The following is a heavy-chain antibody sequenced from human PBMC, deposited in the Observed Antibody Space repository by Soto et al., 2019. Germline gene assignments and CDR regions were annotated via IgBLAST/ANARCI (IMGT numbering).Heavy chain of an antibody. CDR3: AREVGQVGYSSSSCDY. CDR1: GYTFTGHY. J-gene: IGHJ4*02. D-gene: IGHD6-6*01. Sequence: GASVKVSCKASGYTFTGHYMYWVRQAPGQGLEWMGWINPDNGGTSYAQKFQGRVTMTTDTSINTVYMELSRLRSDDTAVYYCAREVGQVGYSSSSCDYWGQGSLVTVSS. V-gene: IGHV1-2*02. CDR2: INPDNGGT.